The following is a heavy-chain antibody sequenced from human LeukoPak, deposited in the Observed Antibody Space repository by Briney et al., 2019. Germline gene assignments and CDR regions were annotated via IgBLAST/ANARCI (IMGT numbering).Heavy chain of an antibody. Sequence: SETLSLTCTVSGGSISSYYWSWIRQPPGKGLEWIGYIYYSGSTNYNPSLKSRISISVDTSKNQFSLKLSSVTAADAAVYYCARTTEGGYTYNYFYYYYMDVWGKGTTVTISS. CDR2: IYYSGST. V-gene: IGHV4-59*01. J-gene: IGHJ6*03. D-gene: IGHD5-18*01. CDR1: GGSISSYY. CDR3: ARTTEGGYTYNYFYYYYMDV.